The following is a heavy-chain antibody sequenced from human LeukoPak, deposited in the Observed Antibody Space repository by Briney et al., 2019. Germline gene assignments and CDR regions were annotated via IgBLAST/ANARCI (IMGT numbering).Heavy chain of an antibody. J-gene: IGHJ4*02. Sequence: ASVKVSCKASGYTFTGYYMHWVRQAPGQGLEWMGWVNPNSGGTNYAQKFQGRVTMTRDTSISTAYMELSRLTSDDTAVYYCASKVSGPRRGYFDYWGQGTLVTVSS. CDR2: VNPNSGGT. D-gene: IGHD2-8*01. CDR1: GYTFTGYY. V-gene: IGHV1-2*02. CDR3: ASKVSGPRRGYFDY.